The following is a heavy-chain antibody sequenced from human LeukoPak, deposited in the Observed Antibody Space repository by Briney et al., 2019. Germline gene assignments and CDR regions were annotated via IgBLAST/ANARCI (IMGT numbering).Heavy chain of an antibody. CDR3: AKDGGPGRVLNDAFDI. Sequence: PGGSLRLSCAASGFTFSSYGMHWVRQAPGKGLEWVAVISYDGSNTYYADSVKGRFTISRDNSKNTLYLQMNSPRAEDTAVYYCAKDGGPGRVLNDAFDIWGQGTMVTVSS. CDR2: ISYDGSNT. CDR1: GFTFSSYG. J-gene: IGHJ3*02. D-gene: IGHD2-15*01. V-gene: IGHV3-30*18.